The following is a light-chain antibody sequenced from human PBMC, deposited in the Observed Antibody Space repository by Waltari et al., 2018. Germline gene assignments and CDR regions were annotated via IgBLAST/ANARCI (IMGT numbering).Light chain of an antibody. CDR2: DVS. J-gene: IGLJ2*01. V-gene: IGLV2-14*03. Sequence: HSALTQPASVSGSPGQSITISCTGTSSDVGGYNYVPGYQQHQGKAPKLMIYDVSNRPAGVSNRFSGSKSGNTASLTISGLQAEDEADYYCSSYISSDTLELFGGGTSLTVL. CDR3: SSYISSDTLEL. CDR1: SSDVGGYNY.